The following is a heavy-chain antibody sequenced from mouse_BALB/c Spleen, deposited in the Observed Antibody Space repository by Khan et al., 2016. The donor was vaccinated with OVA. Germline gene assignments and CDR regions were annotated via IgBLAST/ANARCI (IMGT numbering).Heavy chain of an antibody. V-gene: IGHV1-9*01. D-gene: IGHD4-1*01. CDR1: GYTFSSYW. Sequence: QVQLQQSGAELMKPGASVKISCKATGYTFSSYWIEWVKQRPGHGLEWIGEILPGRSYNNFNEKFKGKATITADTSSNIAYMQLTSLTSEDSAVYYCAREAGTTYGMDYWGQGTSVTVSS. J-gene: IGHJ4*01. CDR3: AREAGTTYGMDY. CDR2: ILPGRSYN.